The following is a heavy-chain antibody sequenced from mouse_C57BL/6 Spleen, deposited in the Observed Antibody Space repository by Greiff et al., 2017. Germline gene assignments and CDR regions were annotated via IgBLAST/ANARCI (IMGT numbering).Heavy chain of an antibody. Sequence: QVQLKQSGTELVKPGASVKLSCKASGYTFTSYWMHWVKQRPGQGLEWIGNINPSNGGTNYNEKFKSKATLTVDKSSSTAYMQLSSLTSEDSAVYYCARSNWDEGYYAMDYWGQGTSVTVSS. D-gene: IGHD4-1*01. J-gene: IGHJ4*01. CDR2: INPSNGGT. CDR1: GYTFTSYW. V-gene: IGHV1-53*01. CDR3: ARSNWDEGYYAMDY.